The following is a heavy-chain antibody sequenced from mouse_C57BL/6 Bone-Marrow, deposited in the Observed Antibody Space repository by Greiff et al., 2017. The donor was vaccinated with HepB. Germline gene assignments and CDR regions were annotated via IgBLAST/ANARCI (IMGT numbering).Heavy chain of an antibody. Sequence: VQLKQSGAELVRPGTSVKMSCKASGYTFTNYWIGWAKQRPGHGLEWIGDIYPGGGYTNYNEKFKGKATLTADKSSSTAYMQFSSLTSEDSAIYYCARGGYYGSSYYFDYWGQGTTLTVSS. CDR1: GYTFTNYW. V-gene: IGHV1-63*01. CDR3: ARGGYYGSSYYFDY. CDR2: IYPGGGYT. J-gene: IGHJ2*01. D-gene: IGHD1-1*01.